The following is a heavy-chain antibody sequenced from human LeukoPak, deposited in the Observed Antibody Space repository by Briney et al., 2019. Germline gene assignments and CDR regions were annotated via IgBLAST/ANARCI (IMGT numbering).Heavy chain of an antibody. V-gene: IGHV3-30-3*01. Sequence: GGSLRLSCAASGFTFSSYAMRWVRQAPGKGLEWVAVISYDGSNKYYADSVKGRFTISRDNSKNTLYLQMNSLRAEDTAVYYCARDSSSSSDRGAPLPDYWGQGTLVTVSS. D-gene: IGHD6-6*01. CDR1: GFTFSSYA. CDR3: ARDSSSSSDRGAPLPDY. CDR2: ISYDGSNK. J-gene: IGHJ4*02.